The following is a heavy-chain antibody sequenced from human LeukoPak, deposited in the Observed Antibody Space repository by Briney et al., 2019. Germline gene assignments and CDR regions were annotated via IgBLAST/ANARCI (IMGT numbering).Heavy chain of an antibody. J-gene: IGHJ4*02. CDR1: GGTFSSYA. D-gene: IGHD6-13*01. V-gene: IGHV1-69*05. CDR3: ARDEVSSSWHDDRRLDY. Sequence: SVKVSCKASGGTFSSYATSWVRQAPGQGLEWMGRIIPIFGTANYAQKFQGRVTITTDESTSTAYMELSSLRSEDTAVYYCARDEVSSSWHDDRRLDYWGQGTLVTVSS. CDR2: IIPIFGTA.